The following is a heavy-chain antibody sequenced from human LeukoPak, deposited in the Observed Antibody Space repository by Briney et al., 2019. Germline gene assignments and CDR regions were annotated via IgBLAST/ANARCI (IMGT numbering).Heavy chain of an antibody. CDR1: GGSISSYY. D-gene: IGHD3-10*01. J-gene: IGHJ6*02. V-gene: IGHV4-59*08. CDR2: IYYSGST. CDR3: ARQYYYGLGDV. Sequence: SETLSLTCTVSGGSISSYYWSWIRQPPGKGLEWIGYIYYSGSTNYNPSLKSRVTIPVDTSKNQFSLKLSSVTAADTAVYYCARQYYYGLGDVWGQGTTVTVSS.